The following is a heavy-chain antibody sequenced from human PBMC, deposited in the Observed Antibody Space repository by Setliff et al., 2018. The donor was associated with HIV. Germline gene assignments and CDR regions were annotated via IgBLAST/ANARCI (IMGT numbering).Heavy chain of an antibody. CDR3: ARSNTEGVEDGVTLFGVVYYYYYMDV. CDR1: DDSITGYY. J-gene: IGHJ6*03. CDR2: IFESGGT. Sequence: PSETLSLTCTVSDDSITGYYWSWIRQSPGKGLQCIGYIFESGGTNYNPSLRSRVTISVDTSKNQFSLNLNSVTAADTAVYYCARSNTEGVEDGVTLFGVVYYYYYMDVWGKGTTVTVSS. D-gene: IGHD3-3*01. V-gene: IGHV4-59*12.